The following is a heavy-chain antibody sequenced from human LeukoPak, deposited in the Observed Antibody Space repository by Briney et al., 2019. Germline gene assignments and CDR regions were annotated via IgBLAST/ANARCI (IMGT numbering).Heavy chain of an antibody. CDR3: ARDYIAVAGTWPGAYYYYMDV. V-gene: IGHV1-69*13. CDR1: GGTFSSYA. CDR2: IIPIFGTA. Sequence: SVKVSCKASGGTFSSYAISWVRQAPGQGLEWMGGIIPIFGTANYAQKFQGRVTITADESTSTAYMELSSLRSEDTAVYYCARDYIAVAGTWPGAYYYYMDVWGKGTTVTISS. J-gene: IGHJ6*03. D-gene: IGHD6-19*01.